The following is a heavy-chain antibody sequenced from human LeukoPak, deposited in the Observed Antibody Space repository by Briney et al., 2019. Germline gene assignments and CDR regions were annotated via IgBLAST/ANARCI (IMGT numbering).Heavy chain of an antibody. CDR1: GFMFSDSP. V-gene: IGHV3-73*01. CDR3: TGTIRGANFYGMNV. Sequence: GGSLRVSCAASGFMFSDSPMHWVRQAPGKGLQWVARIRSKSNNYATVYGASVKGRFTISRDDSKNVLYLQMNSLKAEDTAVYYCTGTIRGANFYGMNVWGQGTTVTVSS. D-gene: IGHD3-10*01. J-gene: IGHJ6*02. CDR2: IRSKSNNYAT.